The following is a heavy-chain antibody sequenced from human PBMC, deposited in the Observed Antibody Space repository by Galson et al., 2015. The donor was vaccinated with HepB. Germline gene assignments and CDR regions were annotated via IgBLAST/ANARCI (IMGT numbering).Heavy chain of an antibody. CDR2: IYYSGTT. CDR3: GINYYGSGSYVNY. CDR1: GDSITSDY. Sequence: ETLSLTCIVSGDSITSDYWSWMRQPPGKGLEWIGYIYYSGTTNYNPSLKGRVTISRDPSKNQFSLRLSSVTAADTAVYYCGINYYGSGSYVNYWGQGALVTVSS. D-gene: IGHD3-10*01. J-gene: IGHJ4*02. V-gene: IGHV4-59*01.